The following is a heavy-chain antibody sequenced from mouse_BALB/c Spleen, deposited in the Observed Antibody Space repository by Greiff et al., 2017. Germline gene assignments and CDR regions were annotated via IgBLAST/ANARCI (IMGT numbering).Heavy chain of an antibody. CDR1: GYSFTGYF. CDR2: INPYNGDT. J-gene: IGHJ4*01. CDR3: GREDYRYAGQAMDY. V-gene: IGHV1-37*01. Sequence: EVQGVESGPELVKPGASVKISCKASGYSFTGYFMNWVKQSHGKSLEWIGRINPYNGDTFYNQKFKGKATLTVDKSSSTAHMELLSLTSEDSAVYYCGREDYRYAGQAMDYWGQGTSVTVSS. D-gene: IGHD2-14*01.